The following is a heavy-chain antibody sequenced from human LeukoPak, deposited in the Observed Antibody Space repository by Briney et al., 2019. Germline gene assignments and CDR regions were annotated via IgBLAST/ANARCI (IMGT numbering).Heavy chain of an antibody. CDR1: GFTFNNYA. CDR3: AKFQINYWNSYFDP. J-gene: IGHJ5*02. CDR2: ISAGGNSP. V-gene: IGHV3-23*01. D-gene: IGHD1/OR15-1a*01. Sequence: GGSLRLSCAASGFTFNNYAMTWVRQTPGKGLEWVSGISAGGNSPYYADSVKGRFTISRDNSKNTLYLQMNSLRVEDTAIYYCAKFQINYWNSYFDPWGQGTLLTVSS.